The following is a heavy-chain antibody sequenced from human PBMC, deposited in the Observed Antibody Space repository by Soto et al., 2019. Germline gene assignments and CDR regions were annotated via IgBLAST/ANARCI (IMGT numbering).Heavy chain of an antibody. D-gene: IGHD3-9*01. CDR3: VKVSTFYDILNGYYSTNFFDP. V-gene: IGHV3-64D*06. CDR2: ISSDGDIT. Sequence: GCSLRLSCSAAGFTFSEYSIHWVRQAPGKGLQYVSTISSDGDITYYADSVKGRFTISRDNPKNTLYLQMNSLRPEDTAVYYCVKVSTFYDILNGYYSTNFFDPWGQGTLVTVSS. J-gene: IGHJ5*02. CDR1: GFTFSEYS.